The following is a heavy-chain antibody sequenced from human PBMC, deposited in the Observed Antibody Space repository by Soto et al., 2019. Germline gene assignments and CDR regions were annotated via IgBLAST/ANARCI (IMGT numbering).Heavy chain of an antibody. CDR1: GFTFTTYA. V-gene: IGHV3-23*01. J-gene: IGHJ5*02. CDR3: AKSRTYCNGGGCSAFDP. CDR2: ISGSGTST. D-gene: IGHD2-15*01. Sequence: PGGSLRLSCAASGFTFTTYAMNWVRQAPGKGLEWGSSISGSGTSTYYADSVKGRFTISRDNSKNPLYLQMNSLRAEDTAVYYCAKSRTYCNGGGCSAFDPWGQGILVTVSS.